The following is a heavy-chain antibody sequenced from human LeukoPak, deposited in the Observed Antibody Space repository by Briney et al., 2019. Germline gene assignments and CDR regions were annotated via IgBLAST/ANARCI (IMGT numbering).Heavy chain of an antibody. J-gene: IGHJ3*02. CDR1: GGSISIYY. CDR2: IYYSGST. V-gene: IGHV4-59*08. CDR3: ARPARDLTAFDI. Sequence: KPSETLSLTCTVSGGSISIYYWSWIRQPPGKGLEWIGNIYYSGSTNYSPSLKSRVTISVDTSKNQFSLRLTSVTAADTAVYYCARPARDLTAFDIWGQGTMVAVSS. D-gene: IGHD5-24*01.